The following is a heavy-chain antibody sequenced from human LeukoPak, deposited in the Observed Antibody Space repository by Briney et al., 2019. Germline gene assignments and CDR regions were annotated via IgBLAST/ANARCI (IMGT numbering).Heavy chain of an antibody. CDR3: ARGPPAVAATEDWFDP. D-gene: IGHD6-19*01. J-gene: IGHJ5*02. Sequence: ASVKVSCKASGYTFTGYYMHWVRQAPGQGLEWMGRINPNSGGTNYAQKFQSRVTMTRDTSISTAYMELSSLRSEDTAVYYCARGPPAVAATEDWFDPWGQGTLVTVSS. CDR1: GYTFTGYY. V-gene: IGHV1-2*06. CDR2: INPNSGGT.